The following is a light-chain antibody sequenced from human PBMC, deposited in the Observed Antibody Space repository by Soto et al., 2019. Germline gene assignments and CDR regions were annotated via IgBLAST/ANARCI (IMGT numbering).Light chain of an antibody. CDR1: QGISSW. J-gene: IGKJ5*01. CDR3: PLGYSHLIQ. Sequence: LTFRASQGISSWLAWYQQKPGKAPKLLIYAASSLQSGVPSRFSASGTGTDFILTISSLQREDFTRYCCPLGYSHLIQFGEGSRLAI. V-gene: IGKV1-12*01. CDR2: AAS.